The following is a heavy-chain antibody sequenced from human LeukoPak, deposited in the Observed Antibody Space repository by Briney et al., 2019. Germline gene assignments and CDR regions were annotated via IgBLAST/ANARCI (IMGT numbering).Heavy chain of an antibody. CDR1: GGSISSSNW. Sequence: SETLSLTCAVSGGSISSSNWWSWVRQPPGKGLEWIGEIYHSGSTNYNPSLKSRVTISVDKSKNQFSLKLSSVTAADTAVYYCASYSYYYDSSGYFDYWGQGTLVTVSS. J-gene: IGHJ4*02. D-gene: IGHD3-22*01. V-gene: IGHV4-4*02. CDR3: ASYSYYYDSSGYFDY. CDR2: IYHSGST.